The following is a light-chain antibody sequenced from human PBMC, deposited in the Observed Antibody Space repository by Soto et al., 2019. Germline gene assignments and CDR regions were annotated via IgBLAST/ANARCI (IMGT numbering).Light chain of an antibody. CDR2: DVS. CDR1: SSDVGGYNY. V-gene: IGLV2-14*01. J-gene: IGLJ1*01. CDR3: SSYTTSNTRQIV. Sequence: VLTQPASVSGSPGQSITISCTGTSSDVGGYNYVSWYQQHPGKAPKFIIYDVSNRPSGVSNRFSGSKSGNTASLTISGLQAEDEADYYCSSYTTSNTRQIVFGTGTKVTVL.